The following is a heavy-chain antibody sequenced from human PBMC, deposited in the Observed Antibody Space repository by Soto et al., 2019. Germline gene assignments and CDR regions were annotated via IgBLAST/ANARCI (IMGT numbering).Heavy chain of an antibody. V-gene: IGHV3-15*01. CDR2: IKSETDGETK. Sequence: EVQLVESGGGFVKPGGSLRISCAASGFGFSNAWMSWVRKAPGKGLEWGGRIKSETDGETKDYVAPVKGRFTISRDDAKNTLYLQLNSLKIEDTAVDYCPTDLNSCFDYWGRGTLVTDSS. J-gene: IGHJ4*02. CDR1: GFGFSNAW. CDR3: PTDLNSCFDY. D-gene: IGHD1-26*01.